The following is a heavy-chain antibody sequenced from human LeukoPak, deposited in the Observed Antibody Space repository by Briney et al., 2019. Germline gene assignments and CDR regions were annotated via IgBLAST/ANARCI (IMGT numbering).Heavy chain of an antibody. Sequence: GGSLRLSCAASGFTFSSYGMNWVRQAPGKGREWGSSITSSSSYIYYADSVKGRFTISRENSKNTLYLQMNSLRAEDTAVYYCAREPAAAYDLWGQGTLVTVSS. D-gene: IGHD6-13*01. CDR3: AREPAAAYDL. J-gene: IGHJ4*02. CDR2: ITSSSSYI. CDR1: GFTFSSYG. V-gene: IGHV3-21*01.